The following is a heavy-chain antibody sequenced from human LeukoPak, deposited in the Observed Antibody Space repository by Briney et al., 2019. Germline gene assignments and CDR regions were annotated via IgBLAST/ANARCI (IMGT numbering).Heavy chain of an antibody. V-gene: IGHV3-23*01. CDR3: AKEARYSGYDYPDY. CDR2: ISGSGYST. D-gene: IGHD5-12*01. J-gene: IGHJ4*02. Sequence: GGSLRLSCAASRVTFSSYAMSWVRQAPGKGLEWVSAISGSGYSTYYADSVKGRFTISRDNSKNTLYLQMNSLRAEDTAVYYCAKEARYSGYDYPDYWGQGTLVTVSS. CDR1: RVTFSSYA.